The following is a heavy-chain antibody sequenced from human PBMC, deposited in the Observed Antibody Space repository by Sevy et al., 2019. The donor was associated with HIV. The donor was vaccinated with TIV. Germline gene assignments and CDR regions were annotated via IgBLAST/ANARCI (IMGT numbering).Heavy chain of an antibody. Sequence: SETLSPTCTVSGGSISSYYWSWIRQPPGKGLEWIGYIYYSGSTNCNPSLKSRVTISVDTSKNQFSLKLSSVTAADTAVYYCARERQLVLDYWGQGTLVTVSS. CDR1: GGSISSYY. V-gene: IGHV4-59*01. CDR2: IYYSGST. J-gene: IGHJ4*02. D-gene: IGHD6-13*01. CDR3: ARERQLVLDY.